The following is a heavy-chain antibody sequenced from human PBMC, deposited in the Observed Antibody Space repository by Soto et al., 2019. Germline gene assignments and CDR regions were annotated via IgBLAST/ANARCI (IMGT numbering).Heavy chain of an antibody. J-gene: IGHJ5*02. Sequence: QVQLQESGPGLVNPSQTLSLTYTVSGDSISSADYYWSWIRQPPGKGLEWIGHIFYRGSTYYNPSLKSRVSFSIDTAKNQFSLRLSSVTAADTAVYYCARDRGGTWMYKWFDPWGQGTLITVSS. D-gene: IGHD3-10*01. CDR3: ARDRGGTWMYKWFDP. V-gene: IGHV4-30-4*01. CDR1: GDSISSADYY. CDR2: IFYRGST.